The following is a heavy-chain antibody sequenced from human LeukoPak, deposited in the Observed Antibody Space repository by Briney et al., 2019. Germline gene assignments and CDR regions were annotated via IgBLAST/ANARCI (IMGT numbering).Heavy chain of an antibody. D-gene: IGHD2-2*01. Sequence: ASVTVSCKASGYTFTGYYMHWVRQAPGQGLEWMGWINPNSGGTKYAQKFQGRVTMTRDTSISTAYMELTRLRSDDTALYYCASGSLSYTSSYFWLDAWGQGSLVTVCS. CDR1: GYTFTGYY. J-gene: IGHJ5*02. V-gene: IGHV1-2*02. CDR3: ASGSLSYTSSYFWLDA. CDR2: INPNSGGT.